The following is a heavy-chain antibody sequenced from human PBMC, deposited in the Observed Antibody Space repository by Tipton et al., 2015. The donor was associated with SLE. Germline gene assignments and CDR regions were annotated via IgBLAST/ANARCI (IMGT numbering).Heavy chain of an antibody. V-gene: IGHV4-34*01. CDR3: ARDSSGMGYYWFDP. Sequence: TLSLTCAVYGGSSSGYYWSWIRQSPGKGLEWIGDIHDSGSSNYNPSLKSRVTISVDSSKSQISLRLTSVTAADTAVYYCARDSSGMGYYWFDPWGQGTLVTVSS. J-gene: IGHJ5*02. D-gene: IGHD3-3*01. CDR1: GGSSSGYY. CDR2: IHDSGSS.